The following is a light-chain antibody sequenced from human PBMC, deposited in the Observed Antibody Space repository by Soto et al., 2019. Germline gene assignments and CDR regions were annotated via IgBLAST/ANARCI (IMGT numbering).Light chain of an antibody. CDR2: GAS. V-gene: IGKV3-20*01. CDR1: QSVSSSY. CDR3: QQYGSS. J-gene: IGKJ3*01. Sequence: ELVLTQSPGTLSLSPGERATLSCRASQSVSSSYLAWYQQKPGQAPRLLIYGASSRATGIPDRFSASGSGTDSTLTISRLEPEDFAVYYCQQYGSSFGPGTKVDIK.